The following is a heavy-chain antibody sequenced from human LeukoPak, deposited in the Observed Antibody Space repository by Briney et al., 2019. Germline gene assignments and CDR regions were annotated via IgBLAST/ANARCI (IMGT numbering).Heavy chain of an antibody. CDR1: GYTFTSYG. D-gene: IGHD3-9*01. V-gene: IGHV1-18*01. Sequence: ASVKVSCKASGYTFTSYGISWVRQAPGQGLEWMGWISAYNGNTNYAQKLQGRVTTTTDTSTSTAYMELRSLRSDDTAVYYCARANDILTGYSDYFDYWGQGTLVTISS. CDR3: ARANDILTGYSDYFDY. J-gene: IGHJ4*02. CDR2: ISAYNGNT.